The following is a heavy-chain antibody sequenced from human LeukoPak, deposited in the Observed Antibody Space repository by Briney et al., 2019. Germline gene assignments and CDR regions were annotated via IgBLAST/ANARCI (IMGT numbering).Heavy chain of an antibody. Sequence: ASVKVSCKTSGYTFSSYGISWVRQAPGQGLEWTGWIGGYNTDTNSAQKLQGRVTMTTDTSTNTAYMELRNLRSDDTAVYYCARDLCFSTSCYVDYWGQGTLVTVSS. V-gene: IGHV1-18*01. CDR3: ARDLCFSTSCYVDY. D-gene: IGHD2-2*01. J-gene: IGHJ4*02. CDR1: GYTFSSYG. CDR2: IGGYNTDT.